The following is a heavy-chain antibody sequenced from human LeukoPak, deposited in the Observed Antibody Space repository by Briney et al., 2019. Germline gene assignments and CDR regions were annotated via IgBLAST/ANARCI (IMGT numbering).Heavy chain of an antibody. CDR2: IYYSGST. V-gene: IGHV4-30-4*01. CDR1: GGSISSGDYY. D-gene: IGHD6-13*01. Sequence: SETLSLTCTVSGGSISSGDYYWSWIRQPPGKGPEWIGYIYYSGSTYYNPSLKSRVTISVDTSKNQFSLKLSSVTAADTAVYYCARDGSSSWYFDYWGQGTLVTVSS. J-gene: IGHJ4*02. CDR3: ARDGSSSWYFDY.